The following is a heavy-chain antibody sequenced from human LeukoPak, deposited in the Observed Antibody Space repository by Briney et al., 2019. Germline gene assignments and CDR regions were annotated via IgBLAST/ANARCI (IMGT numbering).Heavy chain of an antibody. J-gene: IGHJ3*01. CDR1: GYTFTRYY. D-gene: IGHD3-10*01. CDR2: IDPNTGGT. CDR3: TKNQYSGTIITPLDPFDV. V-gene: IGHV1-2*02. Sequence: ASVKVSCKASGYTFTRYYIHWLRQAPGQGIEWMGWIDPNTGGTNFAQKFQGRITMTRDTSINTAYMELNRLRSDDTAVYYCTKNQYSGTIITPLDPFDVWGQGTMVTVSS.